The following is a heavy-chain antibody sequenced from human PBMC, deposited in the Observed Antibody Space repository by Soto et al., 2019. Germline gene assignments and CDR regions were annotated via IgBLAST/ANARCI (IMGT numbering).Heavy chain of an antibody. CDR3: ATAEVDY. CDR1: GYTFGNHW. J-gene: IGHJ4*02. V-gene: IGHV3-74*01. Sequence: GGSLRLSCAVAGYTFGNHWMHWVRQAPGKGLEWVSRMNSDGSLINYADSVKGRFTVSRDNARNTLYLQMNSLRVEDTAVYYCATAEVDYWGPGTLVTVSS. CDR2: MNSDGSLI.